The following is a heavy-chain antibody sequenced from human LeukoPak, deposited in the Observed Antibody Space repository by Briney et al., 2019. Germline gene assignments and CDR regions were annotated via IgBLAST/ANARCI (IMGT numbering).Heavy chain of an antibody. Sequence: GGSLRLSCAASGFTFSSYAMSWVSQAPGKGLEWVSAISGCGGSTYYADSVKGRFTISRDNSKNTLYLQMNSLRAEDTAVYYCAKADQYDFWSGYARYFDYWGQGTLVTVSS. CDR3: AKADQYDFWSGYARYFDY. J-gene: IGHJ4*02. CDR1: GFTFSSYA. CDR2: ISGCGGST. V-gene: IGHV3-23*01. D-gene: IGHD3-3*01.